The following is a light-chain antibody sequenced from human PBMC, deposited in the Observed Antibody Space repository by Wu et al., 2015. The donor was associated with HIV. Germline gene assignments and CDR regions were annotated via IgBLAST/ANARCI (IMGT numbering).Light chain of an antibody. Sequence: EIVLTQSPGTLSLSPGERATLSCRASQSVSSSYLAWYQQKPGQAPRLLIYGASSRATGIPDRFSGSGSGTDFTLTISRLEPEDFAMYYCQQYGPWTFGQGTKVGNQ. J-gene: IGKJ1*01. CDR3: QQYGPWT. V-gene: IGKV3-20*01. CDR2: GAS. CDR1: QSVSSSY.